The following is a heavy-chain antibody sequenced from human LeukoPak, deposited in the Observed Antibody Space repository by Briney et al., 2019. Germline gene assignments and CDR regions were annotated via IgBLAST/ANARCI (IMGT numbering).Heavy chain of an antibody. V-gene: IGHV3-66*01. CDR3: ARARYCTGGSCYSDS. D-gene: IGHD2-15*01. CDR2: IYSGGSI. J-gene: IGHJ4*02. Sequence: GGSLRLSCAASGLTVSSYMSWVRQAPGKGLEWVSVIYSGGSIYYADSVKGRFTISRDKSKNTLYLQMNSLRAEDTAVYYCARARYCTGGSCYSDSWGQGTLVTVSS. CDR1: GLTVSSY.